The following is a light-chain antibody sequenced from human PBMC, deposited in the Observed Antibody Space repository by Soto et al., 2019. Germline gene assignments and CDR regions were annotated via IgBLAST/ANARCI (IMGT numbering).Light chain of an antibody. CDR3: QQRSNWSGFT. J-gene: IGKJ3*01. CDR1: QSVSSY. Sequence: EIVLTQSPATLSLSPGERATLSCRASQSVSSYLAWYQQKPGQAPRLLIYDISNRATGIPARFSGSGSGTDFTLTINSLEPEDLAVYYCQQRSNWSGFTFGPGTKVDIK. V-gene: IGKV3-11*01. CDR2: DIS.